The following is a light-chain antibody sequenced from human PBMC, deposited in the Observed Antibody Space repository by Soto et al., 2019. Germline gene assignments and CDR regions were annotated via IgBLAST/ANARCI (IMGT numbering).Light chain of an antibody. CDR2: GAS. CDR3: HQYDNWPLT. V-gene: IGKV3-15*01. CDR1: QSVSSK. J-gene: IGKJ4*01. Sequence: EIVMTQSPATLSVSPGERATLSCSASQSVSSKLAWYQQKPVQAPRLLIYGASTRATGIPARFSGSGSGTEFTLTISSLQSEDFAVYYCHQYDNWPLTFGGGAKLEIK.